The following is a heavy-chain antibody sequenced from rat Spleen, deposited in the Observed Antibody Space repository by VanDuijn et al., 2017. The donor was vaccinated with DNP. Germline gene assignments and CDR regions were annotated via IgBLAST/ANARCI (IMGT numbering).Heavy chain of an antibody. CDR2: LSYNGGTP. V-gene: IGHV5-20*01. D-gene: IGHD4-3*01. Sequence: EVLLVESDGGLVQPGRSLKLSCAVSGFTFSDYYMAWVRQAPAKGLEWVATLSYNGGTPYYRDSVKGRFTISRDNAKNTLYLQMDSLRSEDTATYYCAKDMFDNSGFDYWGQGVMVTVSS. CDR1: GFTFSDYY. J-gene: IGHJ2*01. CDR3: AKDMFDNSGFDY.